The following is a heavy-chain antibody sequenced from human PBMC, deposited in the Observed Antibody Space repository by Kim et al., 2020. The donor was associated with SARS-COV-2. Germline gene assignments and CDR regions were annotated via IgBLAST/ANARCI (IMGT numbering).Heavy chain of an antibody. D-gene: IGHD6-19*01. Sequence: ASVKVSCKVSGYTLTELSMHWVRQAPGKGLEWMGGFDPDDGETIYAQKFQGGVTMTEDTSTDTAYMELSSLRSEDTAVYYCATGPAVAGTLVHYYYYYGMDVWGQRTTVTVSS. V-gene: IGHV1-24*01. CDR2: FDPDDGET. J-gene: IGHJ6*02. CDR3: ATGPAVAGTLVHYYYYYGMDV. CDR1: GYTLTELS.